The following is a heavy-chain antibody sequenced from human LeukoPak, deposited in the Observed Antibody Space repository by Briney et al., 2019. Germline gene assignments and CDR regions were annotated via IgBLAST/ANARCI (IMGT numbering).Heavy chain of an antibody. CDR2: IKHDESGK. CDR3: TRRLDD. D-gene: IGHD3-16*01. V-gene: IGHV3-7*01. CDR1: GFSFNSDW. Sequence: GGSLRLSCAASGFSFNSDWMDWVRQAPGKGLEWVANIKHDESGKNYLDSVKGRFTISRDNAQNSLYLQMNGLRVEDMAVYYCTRRLDDWGQGTLVTVSS. J-gene: IGHJ4*02.